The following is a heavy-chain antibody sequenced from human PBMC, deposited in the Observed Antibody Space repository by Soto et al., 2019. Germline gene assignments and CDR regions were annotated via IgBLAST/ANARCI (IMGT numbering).Heavy chain of an antibody. D-gene: IGHD3-10*01. V-gene: IGHV1-69*13. CDR3: ARTLRGSGSYYVKWFDP. J-gene: IGHJ5*02. CDR2: IIPIFGTA. CDR1: GGTFSSYA. Sequence: ASVKVSCKASGGTFSSYAISWVRQAPGQGLEWMGGIIPIFGTANYAQKFQGRVTITADESTSTAYMELSSLRSEDTAVYYCARTLRGSGSYYVKWFDPWGQGTLVTVSS.